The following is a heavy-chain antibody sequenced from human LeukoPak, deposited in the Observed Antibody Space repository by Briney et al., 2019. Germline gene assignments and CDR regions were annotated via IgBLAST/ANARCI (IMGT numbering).Heavy chain of an antibody. CDR3: ARLYSYGSYYYYYYYMDV. V-gene: IGHV4-61*02. J-gene: IGHJ6*03. Sequence: SQTLSLTCTVSGGSISSGSYYWSWIRQPAGTGLEWIGRIYTSGSTNYNPSLKSRVTISVDTSKNQFSLKLSSVTAADTAVYYCARLYSYGSYYYYYYYMDVWGKGTTVTISS. CDR2: IYTSGST. CDR1: GGSISSGSYY. D-gene: IGHD5-18*01.